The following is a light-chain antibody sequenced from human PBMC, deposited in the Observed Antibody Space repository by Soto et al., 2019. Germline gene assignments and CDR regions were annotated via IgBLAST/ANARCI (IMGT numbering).Light chain of an antibody. V-gene: IGKV4-1*01. CDR1: QSVLYNSNNKNY. J-gene: IGKJ4*01. CDR3: QQYYSSTPLT. CDR2: WAS. Sequence: DIVMTQSPDSLAVSLGERATINCKSSQSVLYNSNNKNYLAWYQQKPGQPPKLLIYWASTRESGVPGRFSGSGSGTDFTLTISSLQAEDVAVYYCQQYYSSTPLTFGGGTKVEIK.